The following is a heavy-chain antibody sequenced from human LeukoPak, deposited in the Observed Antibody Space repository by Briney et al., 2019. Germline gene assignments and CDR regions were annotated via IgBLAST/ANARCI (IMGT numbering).Heavy chain of an antibody. CDR3: AKGRGGVTPPGYYFDY. D-gene: IGHD4-23*01. V-gene: IGHV3-9*01. CDR2: ISWNSGSI. J-gene: IGHJ4*02. Sequence: QPGGSLRLSCAASGFTFDDYAMHWVRQAPGKGLEWVSGISWNSGSIGCADSVKGRFTISRDNAKNSLYLQMNSLRAEDTALYYCAKGRGGVTPPGYYFDYWGQGTLVTVSS. CDR1: GFTFDDYA.